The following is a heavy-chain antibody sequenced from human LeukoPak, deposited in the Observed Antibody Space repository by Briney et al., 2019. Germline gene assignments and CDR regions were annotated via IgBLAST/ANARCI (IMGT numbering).Heavy chain of an antibody. CDR1: GFTFSSYS. V-gene: IGHV3-21*01. D-gene: IGHD3-10*01. Sequence: GGSLRLSCAASGFTFSSYSMNWVRQTPGKGLEWVSSISSSSSYIYYADSLKGRFTISRDNAKNSLYLQMNSLRAEDTAVYYCARDASVRGASDYWGQGTVVTVSS. J-gene: IGHJ4*02. CDR3: ARDASVRGASDY. CDR2: ISSSSSYI.